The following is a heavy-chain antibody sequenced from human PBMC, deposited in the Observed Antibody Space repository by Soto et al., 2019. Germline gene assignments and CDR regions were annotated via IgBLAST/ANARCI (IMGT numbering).Heavy chain of an antibody. D-gene: IGHD3-10*01. CDR1: GFTFSSYA. V-gene: IGHV3-23*01. CDR3: AKGLWFGELFQRHAFDI. CDR2: ISGSGGSP. Sequence: GGSLRLSCAASGFTFSSYAMSWVRQAPGKGLEWVSAISGSGGSPYYADSVKGRFTISRDNSKNTLYLQMNSLRVEDTAIYYCAKGLWFGELFQRHAFDIWGQGTMVTVSS. J-gene: IGHJ3*02.